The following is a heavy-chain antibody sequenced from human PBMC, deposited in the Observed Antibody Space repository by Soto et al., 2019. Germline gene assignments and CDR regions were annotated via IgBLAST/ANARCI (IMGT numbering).Heavy chain of an antibody. CDR2: IRSTANSYAT. CDR1: GFTFSGSA. CDR3: TLSFVVAATLSPYYYYGMDV. D-gene: IGHD2-15*01. Sequence: EVQLVESGGGLVQPGGSLKLSCAASGFTFSGSAMHWVRQASGKGLEWVGRIRSTANSYATAYAASVKGRFTISRDDSKNTAYLQMKSLKTEDSAVYYCTLSFVVAATLSPYYYYGMDVWGQGTTVTVSS. J-gene: IGHJ6*02. V-gene: IGHV3-73*02.